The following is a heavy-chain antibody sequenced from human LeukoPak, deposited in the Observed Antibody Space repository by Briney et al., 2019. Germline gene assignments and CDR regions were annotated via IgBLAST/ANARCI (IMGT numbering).Heavy chain of an antibody. V-gene: IGHV4-34*01. CDR3: ARHRRRWTADY. CDR1: GGSFSGYY. J-gene: IGHJ4*02. Sequence: PSETLSLTCAVYGGSFSGYYWSWIRQPPGKGLEWIGEINHSGSTNYNPSLKSRVTISVDTSKNQFSLKLSSVTAADTAVYYCARHRRRWTADYWGQGTLVTVSS. CDR2: INHSGST. D-gene: IGHD2-15*01.